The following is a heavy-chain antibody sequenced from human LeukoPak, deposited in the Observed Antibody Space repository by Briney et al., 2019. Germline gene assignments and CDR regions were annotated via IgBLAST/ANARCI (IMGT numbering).Heavy chain of an antibody. Sequence: GASVKVSCKASGYTFTSYGISWVRQAPGQGLEWMGWISPYNGYTKYAESLQGRVTMTTDTSTSTAYMELSSLRSEDTAVYYCARGFLPPYYYYYMDVWGKGTTVTVSS. V-gene: IGHV1-18*01. J-gene: IGHJ6*03. CDR3: ARGFLPPYYYYYMDV. CDR2: ISPYNGYT. D-gene: IGHD2/OR15-2a*01. CDR1: GYTFTSYG.